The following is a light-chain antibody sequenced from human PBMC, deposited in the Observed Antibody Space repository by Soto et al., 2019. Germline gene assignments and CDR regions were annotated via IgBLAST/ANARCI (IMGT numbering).Light chain of an antibody. CDR2: KAS. Sequence: DLQMTQSPSTLSGSVGDRVTITCRASQTISSWLAWYQQKPGKAPKLLIYKASTLESGVPSRFSGSGSGTEFTLTISSLQPDDFATYYCQHYSSYSEAFGQGTKVELK. CDR3: QHYSSYSEA. J-gene: IGKJ1*01. V-gene: IGKV1-5*03. CDR1: QTISSW.